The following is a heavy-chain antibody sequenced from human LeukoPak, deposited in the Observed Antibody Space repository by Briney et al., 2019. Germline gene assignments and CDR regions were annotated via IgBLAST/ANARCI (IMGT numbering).Heavy chain of an antibody. Sequence: GGSLRLSCAASGFTLSSYWMSWVRQAPGNGLEWVANIKQDASERYYVDSVKGRFTISRDNAKNSLYLQMNSLRAEDTAVYYCATPTAGTWHFDYWGQGTLVTVSS. V-gene: IGHV3-7*01. CDR3: ATPTAGTWHFDY. D-gene: IGHD1-1*01. CDR2: IKQDASER. CDR1: GFTLSSYW. J-gene: IGHJ4*02.